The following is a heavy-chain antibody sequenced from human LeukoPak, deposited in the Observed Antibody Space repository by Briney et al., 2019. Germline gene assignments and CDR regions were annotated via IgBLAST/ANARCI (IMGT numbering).Heavy chain of an antibody. V-gene: IGHV1-2*02. Sequence: ASVKVSCKASGYTFTSYGISWVRQAPGQGLEWMGWINPNSGGTNYAQKFQGRVTMTRDTSISTAYMELSRLRSDDTAVYYCGSLLDYGDYTFDPWGQGTLVTVSS. CDR3: GSLLDYGDYTFDP. CDR1: GYTFTSYG. D-gene: IGHD4-17*01. J-gene: IGHJ5*02. CDR2: INPNSGGT.